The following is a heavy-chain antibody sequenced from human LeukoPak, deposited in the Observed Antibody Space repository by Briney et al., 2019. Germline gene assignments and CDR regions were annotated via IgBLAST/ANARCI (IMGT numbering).Heavy chain of an antibody. CDR1: GASIASHY. CDR2: ISYSRST. CDR3: ARESREQLVDWVFYYYYYMDV. J-gene: IGHJ6*03. Sequence: PSETLSLTCTVSGASIASHYWSWIRQPPGKGLEWLGYISYSRSTNYNPSLKSRVTMSVDTSKNQFSLKLSSVTAADTAVYYCARESREQLVDWVFYYYYYMDVWGKGTTVTVSS. V-gene: IGHV4-59*11. D-gene: IGHD6-6*01.